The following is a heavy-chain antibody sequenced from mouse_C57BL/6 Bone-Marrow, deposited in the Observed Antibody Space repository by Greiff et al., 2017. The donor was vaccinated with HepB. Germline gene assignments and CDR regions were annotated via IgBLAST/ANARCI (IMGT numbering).Heavy chain of an antibody. Sequence: QVHVKQSGAELARPGASVKLSCKASGYTFTSYGISWVKQRTGQGLEWIGEIYPRSGNTYYNEKFKGKATLTADKSSSTAYMELRSLTSEDSAVYFCARIITTVVATFDYWGQGTTLTVSS. CDR1: GYTFTSYG. CDR2: IYPRSGNT. D-gene: IGHD1-1*01. J-gene: IGHJ2*01. V-gene: IGHV1-81*01. CDR3: ARIITTVVATFDY.